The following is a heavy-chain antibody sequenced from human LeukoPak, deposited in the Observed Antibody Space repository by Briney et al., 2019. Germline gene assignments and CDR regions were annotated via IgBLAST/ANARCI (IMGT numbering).Heavy chain of an antibody. CDR2: IKQDGSEK. Sequence: RGSLRLSCAASGFTFSSYWMSWVRQAPGKGLEWVANIKQDGSEKYYVDSVKGRFTTSRDNAKNSLYLQMNSLRAEDTAVYYCARDRITMVRGVKPKLFDYWGQGTLVTVSS. J-gene: IGHJ4*02. CDR1: GFTFSSYW. V-gene: IGHV3-7*01. CDR3: ARDRITMVRGVKPKLFDY. D-gene: IGHD3-10*01.